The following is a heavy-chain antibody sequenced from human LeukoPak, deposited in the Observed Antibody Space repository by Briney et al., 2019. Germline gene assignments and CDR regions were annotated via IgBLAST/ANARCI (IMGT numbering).Heavy chain of an antibody. CDR2: ICTSGST. Sequence: SETLSLTCTVSGYSISSFYWSWIRQPAGKGLEWIGRICTSGSTKYNPSLKSRVTISVDTSKNQFSLKLSSVTAADTAVYYCARRVSRGSGKFDYWGQGTLVTVSS. V-gene: IGHV4-4*07. J-gene: IGHJ4*02. CDR3: ARRVSRGSGKFDY. CDR1: GYSISSFY. D-gene: IGHD3-10*01.